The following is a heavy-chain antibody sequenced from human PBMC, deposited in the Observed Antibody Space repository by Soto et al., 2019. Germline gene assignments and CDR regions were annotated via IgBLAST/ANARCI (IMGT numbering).Heavy chain of an antibody. V-gene: IGHV4-61*01. J-gene: IGHJ4*02. D-gene: IGHD4-17*01. CDR1: GGSVSSGSYY. CDR3: ASEDDYGDYGRPLDY. CDR2: IYYSGST. Sequence: QVQLQESGPGLVKPSETLSLTCTVSGGSVSSGSYYWSWIRQPPGKGLEWIGYIYYSGSTNYNPSLQSRVTISVDTSKNQFSLKLSSVTAADTAVYYCASEDDYGDYGRPLDYWGQGTLVTVSS.